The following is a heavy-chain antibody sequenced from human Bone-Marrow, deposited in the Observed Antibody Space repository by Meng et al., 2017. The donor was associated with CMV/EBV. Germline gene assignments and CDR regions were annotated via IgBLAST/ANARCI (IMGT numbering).Heavy chain of an antibody. J-gene: IGHJ4*02. V-gene: IGHV4-30-4*08. Sequence: SETLSLTCTVSGDSISSGDYYWSWIRQPPGKALEWIGFIHYSGRTHYTLSLRSRLGMSVDTSKNPFSLNLTSMTAADTAVYYRAGRYTGTLDYWGQGTLATVSS. D-gene: IGHD1-26*01. CDR1: GDSISSGDYY. CDR3: AGRYTGTLDY. CDR2: IHYSGRT.